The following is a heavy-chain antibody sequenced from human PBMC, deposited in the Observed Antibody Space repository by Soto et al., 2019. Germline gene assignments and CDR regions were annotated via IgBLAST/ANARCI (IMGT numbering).Heavy chain of an antibody. CDR1: GGSFSGYY. J-gene: IGHJ4*02. V-gene: IGHV4-34*02. D-gene: IGHD2-21*01. CDR2: ISHGGRT. Sequence: QVQLQQWGAGLLKPSETLSLTCAVYGGSFSGYYWCWIRQPPGKGLEWIGGISHGGRTSYDPSLETRVTISLDTSKNQFSLNLSSVPAAATAIYYCARDSGDYLDYWGQGTLVTVYS. CDR3: ARDSGDYLDY.